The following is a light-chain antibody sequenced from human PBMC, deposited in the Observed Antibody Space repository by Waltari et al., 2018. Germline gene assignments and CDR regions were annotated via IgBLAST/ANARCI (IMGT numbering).Light chain of an antibody. CDR3: QQSYSTPH. J-gene: IGKJ2*01. V-gene: IGKV1-39*01. Sequence: DFQVTQSPSSLSASIGDRVTITCRASQSIDTYLNWYQHKPGKAPKLLIYAASSLQSGVPSRFSGSGSGTDVTLTISSLQPEDFATYYCQQSYSTPHFGQGTKLEIK. CDR1: QSIDTY. CDR2: AAS.